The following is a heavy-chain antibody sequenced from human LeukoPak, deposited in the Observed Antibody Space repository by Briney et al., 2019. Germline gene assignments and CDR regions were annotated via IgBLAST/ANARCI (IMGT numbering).Heavy chain of an antibody. Sequence: SQTLSLTCTVSGGTISSGSYYWSWIRQPAGKGLEWIGRIYTSGSTNYNPSLKSRVTISVDTSKNQFSLKLSSVTAADTAVYYCAREGRSNYDFWSGLGYYYMDVWGKGTRSPSP. CDR3: AREGRSNYDFWSGLGYYYMDV. CDR2: IYTSGST. D-gene: IGHD3-3*01. CDR1: GGTISSGSYY. J-gene: IGHJ6*03. V-gene: IGHV4-61*02.